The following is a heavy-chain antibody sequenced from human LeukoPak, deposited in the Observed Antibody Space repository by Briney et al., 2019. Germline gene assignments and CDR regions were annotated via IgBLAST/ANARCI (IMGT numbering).Heavy chain of an antibody. CDR3: ARGGGYSGSYYNDY. CDR1: GFTFSSYG. J-gene: IGHJ4*02. Sequence: PGRSLRLSCAASGFTFSSYGMHWIRQAPGKGLEWVAVIWYDGSNKYYADSVKGRFTISRDNSKNTLYLQMNSLRAEDTAVYYCARGGGYSGSYYNDYWGQGTLVTVSS. CDR2: IWYDGSNK. V-gene: IGHV3-33*01. D-gene: IGHD1-26*01.